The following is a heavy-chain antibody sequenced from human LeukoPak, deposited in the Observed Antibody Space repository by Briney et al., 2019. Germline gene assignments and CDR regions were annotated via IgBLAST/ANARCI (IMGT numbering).Heavy chain of an antibody. V-gene: IGHV3-48*02. D-gene: IGHD2-8*01. J-gene: IGHJ4*02. CDR2: ISCSSRTI. CDR3: ARENMLYAAFDY. Sequence: GGSLTLSCPASGFTSSMYSMNWVRQAGGKGREWVSYISCSSRTIYYADSVKGRFTISRDNAKNSLYLQMNSLRDEDSAVYYCARENMLYAAFDYWGQGTLVTVSS. CDR1: GFTSSMYS.